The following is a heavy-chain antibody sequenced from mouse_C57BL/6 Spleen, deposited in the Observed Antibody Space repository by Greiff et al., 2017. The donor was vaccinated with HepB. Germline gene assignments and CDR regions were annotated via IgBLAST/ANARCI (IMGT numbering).Heavy chain of an antibody. V-gene: IGHV5-17*01. CDR1: GFTFSDYG. D-gene: IGHD1-1*01. Sequence: EVKLVESGGGLVKPGGSLKLSCAASGFTFSDYGMHWVRQAPEKGLEWVAYISSGSSTIYYADTVKGRFTISRDNAKNTLFLQMTSLRSEDTAMYYCARRTTVVATDYWGQGTSVTVSS. J-gene: IGHJ4*01. CDR2: ISSGSSTI. CDR3: ARRTTVVATDY.